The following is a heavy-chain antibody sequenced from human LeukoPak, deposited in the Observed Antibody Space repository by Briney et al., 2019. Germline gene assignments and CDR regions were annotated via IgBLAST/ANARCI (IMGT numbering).Heavy chain of an antibody. J-gene: IGHJ5*02. CDR3: TSDDSSGYYGWFDP. CDR2: IRSKAYGGTT. CDR1: GFTFGDYA. V-gene: IGHV3-49*04. Sequence: GGSLRLSCTASGFTFGDYAMSWVRQAPGRGLEWVGFIRSKAYGGTTEYAASVKGRFTISRDDSKSIAYLQMNSLKTEDTAVYYCTSDDSSGYYGWFDPWGQGTLVTVSS. D-gene: IGHD3-22*01.